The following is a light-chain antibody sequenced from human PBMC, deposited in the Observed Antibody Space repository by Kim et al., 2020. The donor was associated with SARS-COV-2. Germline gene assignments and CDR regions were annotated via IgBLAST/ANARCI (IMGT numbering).Light chain of an antibody. Sequence: CVSLGKSATLSCRASQSVHTNLAWYQHNPGQAPRLLISAASTRATGIPARFSGSGSETEFTLTISSLQSEDVALYFCQHYNNWPYTFGQGTKLEI. CDR2: AAS. CDR1: QSVHTN. V-gene: IGKV3-15*01. J-gene: IGKJ2*01. CDR3: QHYNNWPYT.